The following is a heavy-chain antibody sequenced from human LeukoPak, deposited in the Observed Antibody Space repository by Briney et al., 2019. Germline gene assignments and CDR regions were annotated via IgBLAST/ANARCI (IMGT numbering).Heavy chain of an antibody. Sequence: GGALRLSCAASGFTFNSYWMSWVRQAPGKGLEWVANIKQDGSEKYYVDSVKGRLTISRDNAKNSLYLQVNSLRAEDTAVYYCARNQRRLDYWGQGTLVTVSS. CDR3: ARNQRRLDY. V-gene: IGHV3-7*01. J-gene: IGHJ4*02. CDR1: GFTFNSYW. D-gene: IGHD1-14*01. CDR2: IKQDGSEK.